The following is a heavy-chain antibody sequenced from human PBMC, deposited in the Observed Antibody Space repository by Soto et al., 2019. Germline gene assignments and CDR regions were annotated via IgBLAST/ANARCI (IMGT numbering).Heavy chain of an antibody. V-gene: IGHV4-59*01. CDR2: IYYSGST. Sequence: PSATLSVTCTVSGGSISSYYWSWIRQPPGKGLEWIGYIYYSGSTNYNPSLKSRVTISVDTSKNQFSLKLSSVTAADTAVYYCARVVAAAVWFDPWGQGTLVTVSS. CDR1: GGSISSYY. CDR3: ARVVAAAVWFDP. J-gene: IGHJ5*02. D-gene: IGHD6-13*01.